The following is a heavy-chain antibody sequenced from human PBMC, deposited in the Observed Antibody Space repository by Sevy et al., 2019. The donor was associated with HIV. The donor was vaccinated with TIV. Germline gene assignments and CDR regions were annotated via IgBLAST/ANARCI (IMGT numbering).Heavy chain of an antibody. D-gene: IGHD3-10*01. Sequence: SETLCLTCGVYGGSFSGHYWSWLRQTPEKGLEWIGEINHGEITDYNPSLESRVTMSVDTSKNQCSLKLKSVTAADTAVYYCARRRYFYASGWKDVLDIWGQGTLVTVSS. V-gene: IGHV4-34*01. CDR3: ARRRYFYASGWKDVLDI. CDR2: INHGEIT. J-gene: IGHJ3*02. CDR1: GGSFSGHY.